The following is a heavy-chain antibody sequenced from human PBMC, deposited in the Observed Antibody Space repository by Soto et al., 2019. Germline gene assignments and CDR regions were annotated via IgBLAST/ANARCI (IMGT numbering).Heavy chain of an antibody. D-gene: IGHD6-6*01. V-gene: IGHV1-8*01. CDR2: MNPNNGNT. J-gene: IGHJ6*02. CDR1: GYTFTSYD. CDR3: ASGVLTMASYYYYGMDV. Sequence: QVQLVQSGAEVKKPGASVKVSCKASGYTFTSYDINWVRQATGQGLEWMGWMNPNNGNTGYAKKFKGRVNMNRNTSIRTAYMERGSVKDEYTGVQYWASGVLTMASYYYYGMDVWGQGTTVTVSS.